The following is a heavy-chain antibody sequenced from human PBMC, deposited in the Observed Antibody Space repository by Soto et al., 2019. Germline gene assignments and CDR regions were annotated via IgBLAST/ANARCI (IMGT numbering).Heavy chain of an antibody. CDR3: ARDQRMATTGYYFDY. J-gene: IGHJ4*02. CDR1: GFTFSSYG. CDR2: IWYDGSNK. V-gene: IGHV3-33*01. Sequence: PGGSLRLSCAASGFTFSSYGMHWVRQAPGKGLEWVAVIWYDGSNKYYADSVKGRFTISRDNSKNTLYLQMNSLRAEDTAVYYCARDQRMATTGYYFDYWGQGTLVTVSS. D-gene: IGHD1-1*01.